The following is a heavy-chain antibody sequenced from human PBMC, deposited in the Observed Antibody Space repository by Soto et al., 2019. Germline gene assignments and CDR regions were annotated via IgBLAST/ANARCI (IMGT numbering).Heavy chain of an antibody. CDR2: IRTKANSYTT. Sequence: VQLEQSGGGLVQPGGSLRLSCAVSGLRFRDYFMDWVRQAPGKGLEWVARIRTKANSYTTQYAASVEGRFTISRDDSENSLFLQMNSLQTEDTAVYYCARDLARFGYFDYWGPGTLVTVSS. J-gene: IGHJ4*02. V-gene: IGHV3-72*01. CDR1: GLRFRDYF. CDR3: ARDLARFGYFDY. D-gene: IGHD3-10*01.